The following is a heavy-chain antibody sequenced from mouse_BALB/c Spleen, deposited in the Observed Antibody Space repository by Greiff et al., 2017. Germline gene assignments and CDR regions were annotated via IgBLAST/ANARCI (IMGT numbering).Heavy chain of an antibody. Sequence: EVQLVESGGGLVKPGGSLKLSCAASGFTFSSYTMSWVRQTPEKRLEWVATISSGGGNTYYPDSVKGRFTISRDNAKNNLYLQMSSLRSEDTALYYCARKHYGYGYAVDYWGQGTSVTVSA. D-gene: IGHD1-2*01. CDR1: GFTFSSYT. V-gene: IGHV5-9*03. J-gene: IGHJ4*01. CDR2: ISSGGGNT. CDR3: ARKHYGYGYAVDY.